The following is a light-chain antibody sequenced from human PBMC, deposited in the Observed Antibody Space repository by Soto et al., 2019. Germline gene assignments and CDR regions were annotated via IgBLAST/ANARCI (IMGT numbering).Light chain of an antibody. CDR3: QQYKRYAWT. Sequence: EIVLTQSPGTLSLCPGERATLSCRASQTISGSLLAWYQHKRGQAPRLLIYGASTRATGIPDRFSGSGSGTEFTLTITSLQPDDLATYYCQQYKRYAWTCRQGTKA. CDR2: GAS. CDR1: QTISGSL. J-gene: IGKJ1*01. V-gene: IGKV3-20*01.